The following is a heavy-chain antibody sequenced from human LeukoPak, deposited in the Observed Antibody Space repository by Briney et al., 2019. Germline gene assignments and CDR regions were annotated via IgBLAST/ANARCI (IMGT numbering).Heavy chain of an antibody. CDR2: NYPGGTI. Sequence: PSETLSLTCAVSGASFTSYHCTWIRQPPGKGLEWIGDNYPGGTIRYNPSLESRVTISVDTSKNQFSLMLNSVTAADTAVYYCARHVAHSSQIDSWGLGTLVTVSS. CDR1: GASFTSYH. D-gene: IGHD6-6*01. CDR3: ARHVAHSSQIDS. J-gene: IGHJ4*02. V-gene: IGHV4-4*09.